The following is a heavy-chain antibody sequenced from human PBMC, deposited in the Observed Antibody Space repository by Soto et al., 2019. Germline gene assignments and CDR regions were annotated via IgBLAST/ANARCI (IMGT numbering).Heavy chain of an antibody. CDR3: ARVGLEDYIWGRHSQKDFDY. CDR2: ISTYNGNT. D-gene: IGHD3-16*01. CDR1: GYTFTSYG. J-gene: IGHJ4*02. Sequence: GAXVKVSCKASGYTFTSYGISWVRQAPGQGLEWMGWISTYNGNTDYAQKLQGRVTMTTDTSTSTAYMELRSLRSDDTAVYYGARVGLEDYIWGRHSQKDFDYWGQGPLVTVSS. V-gene: IGHV1-18*01.